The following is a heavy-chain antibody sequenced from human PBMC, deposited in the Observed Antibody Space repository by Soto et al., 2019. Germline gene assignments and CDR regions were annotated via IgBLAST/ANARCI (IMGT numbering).Heavy chain of an antibody. D-gene: IGHD1-26*01. J-gene: IGHJ6*02. CDR2: ITGSGKSA. Sequence: PVGSLRLSCAASGFTFSTFVMTWVRQVPGEGLEWVSSITGSGKSAYYADSVKGRFTISRDNSKNTLYLQMNSLRAEDTAVYYCAKDPREGGMDVWGQGTTVTVSS. CDR3: AKDPREGGMDV. V-gene: IGHV3-23*01. CDR1: GFTFSTFV.